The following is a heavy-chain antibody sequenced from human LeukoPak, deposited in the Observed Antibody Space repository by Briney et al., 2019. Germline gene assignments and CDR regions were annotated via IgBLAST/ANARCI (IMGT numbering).Heavy chain of an antibody. CDR2: ISNSGSTM. CDR1: GFTFSSYE. Sequence: GGSLTLSCAASGFTFSSYEMNWVRQAPGKGLEWVSYISNSGSTMYYADSVKGRFTISRDNAKNSLNLQMISLRAEDTAVYYCARRPAAGYFYDMDVWGQGTTVTVSS. V-gene: IGHV3-48*03. D-gene: IGHD6-13*01. CDR3: ARRPAAGYFYDMDV. J-gene: IGHJ6*02.